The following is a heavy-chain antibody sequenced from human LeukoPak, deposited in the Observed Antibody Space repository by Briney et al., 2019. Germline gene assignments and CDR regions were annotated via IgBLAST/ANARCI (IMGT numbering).Heavy chain of an antibody. CDR3: ASGGHDYGDYY. Sequence: SETLSLTCTVSGGSISSSIYYWGWIRQPPGKGLEWIGSIYYTGSTYYNPSRKSRVTISVDTSKNQFSLKLSSVTAADTAVYYCASGGHDYGDYYWGQGTLVTVSS. J-gene: IGHJ4*02. CDR1: GGSISSSIYY. CDR2: IYYTGST. D-gene: IGHD4-17*01. V-gene: IGHV4-39*07.